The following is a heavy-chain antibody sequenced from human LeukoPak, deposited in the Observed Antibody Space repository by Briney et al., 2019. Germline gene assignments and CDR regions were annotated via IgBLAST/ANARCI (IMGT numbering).Heavy chain of an antibody. D-gene: IGHD3-3*01. Sequence: SETLSLTCTVSGGSISSSSYYWSWIRQPPGKGLEWIGYIYYSGSTNYNPSLKSRVTISVDTSKNQFSLKLSSVTAADTAVYYCARGSRSFVFGAVFDYWGQGTLVTVSS. CDR3: ARGSRSFVFGAVFDY. CDR1: GGSISSSSYY. V-gene: IGHV4-61*01. J-gene: IGHJ4*02. CDR2: IYYSGST.